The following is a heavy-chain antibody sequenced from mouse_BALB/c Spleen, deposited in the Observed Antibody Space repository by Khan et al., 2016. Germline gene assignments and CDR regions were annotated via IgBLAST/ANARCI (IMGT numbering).Heavy chain of an antibody. CDR1: GYTFTSYW. J-gene: IGHJ2*01. CDR3: ARINKIVATYFDY. Sequence: QVRLQQSGAELVKAGASVKMSCKASGYTFTSYWMHWVMQRLGQGLEWFAETNHTNGRTYYNEKFKSKATLTVDKSSSTAYMLLSGTTFEDSAVYYCARINKIVATYFDYWRQGTTLTVSS. D-gene: IGHD1-1*01. V-gene: IGHV1S81*02. CDR2: TNHTNGRT.